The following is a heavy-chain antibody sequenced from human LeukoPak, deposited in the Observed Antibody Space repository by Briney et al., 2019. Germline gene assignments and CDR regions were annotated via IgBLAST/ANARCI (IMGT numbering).Heavy chain of an antibody. CDR2: IRPSGIV. CDR3: AREVDIPVDSDGFDL. D-gene: IGHD5-12*01. V-gene: IGHV4-30-4*08. CDR1: GGSITSTNHF. J-gene: IGHJ3*01. Sequence: SQTLSLTCSVSGGSITSTNHFWSWIRQPPGEGLEWIAYIRPSGIVWYNPSLTSRAVISIDTSKNQFSLTVNSVTAADTAMYYCAREVDIPVDSDGFDLWSQGTMVTVSS.